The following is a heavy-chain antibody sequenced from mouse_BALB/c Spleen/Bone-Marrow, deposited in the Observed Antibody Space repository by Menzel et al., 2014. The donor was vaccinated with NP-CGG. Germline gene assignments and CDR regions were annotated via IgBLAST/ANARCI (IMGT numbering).Heavy chain of an antibody. Sequence: EVKLEESGGGLVKPGGSLKLSCAASGFTLSSYAMSWVRQTPEKRLEWVASISSGGSTYYPDSVKGRFTISRDNARNILYLQMSSLRSEDTAMYYCARVEDGYYVRAMDYWGQGTSVTVSS. D-gene: IGHD2-3*01. CDR1: GFTLSSYA. CDR3: ARVEDGYYVRAMDY. J-gene: IGHJ4*01. V-gene: IGHV5-6-5*01. CDR2: ISSGGST.